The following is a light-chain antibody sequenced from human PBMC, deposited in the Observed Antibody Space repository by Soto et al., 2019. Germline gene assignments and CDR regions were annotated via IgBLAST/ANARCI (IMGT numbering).Light chain of an antibody. CDR2: GAS. Sequence: ETGWTQYPDTLSLSPRERATLSFWASQSVTNDYLAWYQQKHGQAPRLLIYGASTRATGIPDRFSGSGSGTEYTLTISRLEPEDFAVYSCQQYGFSPISFGQGTRLEIK. J-gene: IGKJ5*01. CDR1: QSVTNDY. V-gene: IGKV3-20*01. CDR3: QQYGFSPIS.